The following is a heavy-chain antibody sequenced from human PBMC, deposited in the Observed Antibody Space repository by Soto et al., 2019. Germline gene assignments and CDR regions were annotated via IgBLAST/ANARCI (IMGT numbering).Heavy chain of an antibody. CDR3: AREPPETPPDY. J-gene: IGHJ4*02. Sequence: GASVRVSCKTSGYTFSDYGIGWVRQAPGQGLEWMGWISAKNGNTNFAQKFRGRVTMITDTSTNTVYMELRNLRLDDTAVYYCAREPPETPPDYWGQGTLVTVSS. V-gene: IGHV1-18*01. CDR1: GYTFSDYG. CDR2: ISAKNGNT.